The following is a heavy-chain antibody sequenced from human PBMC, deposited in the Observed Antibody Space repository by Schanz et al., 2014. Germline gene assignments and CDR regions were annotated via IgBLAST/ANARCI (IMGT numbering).Heavy chain of an antibody. J-gene: IGHJ6*02. CDR3: ASDFWSGYSHYYYGLDV. Sequence: QVQLVQSGAEVKKPGASVKVSCKASGYTLTAYYMHWVRQAPGQGLEWMGWINPDSGGTNYAQKFQGRVTMTRDMSINTAXMELSRLRSDDSAVYYCASDFWSGYSHYYYGLDVWGQGTTVTVSS. CDR2: INPDSGGT. CDR1: GYTLTAYY. D-gene: IGHD3-3*01. V-gene: IGHV1-2*02.